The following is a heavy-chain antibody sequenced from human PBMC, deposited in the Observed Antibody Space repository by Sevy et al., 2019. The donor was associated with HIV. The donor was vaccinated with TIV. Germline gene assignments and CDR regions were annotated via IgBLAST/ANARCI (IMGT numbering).Heavy chain of an antibody. D-gene: IGHD2-15*01. CDR3: ARVLLYCSGGSCYGGCFDY. CDR2: IIPIFGTA. J-gene: IGHJ4*02. V-gene: IGHV1-69*06. CDR1: GGTFSSYA. Sequence: GASVKVSCKASGGTFSSYAISWVRQAPGQGLEWMGGIIPIFGTANYAQKFQGRVTITADKSTSTAYMELSSLRSEDTAVYYCARVLLYCSGGSCYGGCFDYWGQGTLVTVSS.